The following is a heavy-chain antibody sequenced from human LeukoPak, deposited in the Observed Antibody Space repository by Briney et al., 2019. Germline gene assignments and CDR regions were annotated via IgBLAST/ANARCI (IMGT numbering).Heavy chain of an antibody. CDR3: ARGPGADHDFWSGYQSYGMDV. V-gene: IGHV1-8*01. D-gene: IGHD3-3*01. CDR1: GYTFTSYD. J-gene: IGHJ6*02. CDR2: MNPNSGNT. Sequence: ASVKVSCKASGYTFTSYDINWVRQATGQGLEWMGWMNPNSGNTGYAQKFQGRVTMTRNTSISTAYMELSSLRSEDTAVYYCARGPGADHDFWSGYQSYGMDVWGQGTTVTVSS.